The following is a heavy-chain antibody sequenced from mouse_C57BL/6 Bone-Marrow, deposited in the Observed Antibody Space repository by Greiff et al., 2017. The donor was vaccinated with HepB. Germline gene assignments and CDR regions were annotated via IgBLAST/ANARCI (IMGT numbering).Heavy chain of an antibody. Sequence: QVQLQQPGAELVKPGASVKVSCKASGYTFTSYWMHWVKQRPGQGLEWIGRIHPSDSDTNYNQKFKGKATLTVDKSSSTAYMQLSSLTSEDAAVYYCGMWGVYDSRYGFAYWGQGTLVTVSA. V-gene: IGHV1-74*01. J-gene: IGHJ3*01. D-gene: IGHD1-1*01. CDR3: GMWGVYDSRYGFAY. CDR1: GYTFTSYW. CDR2: IHPSDSDT.